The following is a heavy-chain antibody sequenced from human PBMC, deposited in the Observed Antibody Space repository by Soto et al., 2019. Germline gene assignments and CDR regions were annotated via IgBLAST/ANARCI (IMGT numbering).Heavy chain of an antibody. CDR3: GKDRRGGEYPAFDL. V-gene: IGHV3-23*01. D-gene: IGHD2-21*01. CDR1: GFTLSDYD. J-gene: IGHJ3*01. CDR2: IRGDGGAT. Sequence: DVHLLESGGGLVQPGGSLRLSCVASGFTLSDYDMGWVRQAPGKGLEWVSLIRGDGGATYYARSLEGRLTISRDTCENTLYLQMNSLRVEDTALYYCGKDRRGGEYPAFDLWGQGTLVTVSS.